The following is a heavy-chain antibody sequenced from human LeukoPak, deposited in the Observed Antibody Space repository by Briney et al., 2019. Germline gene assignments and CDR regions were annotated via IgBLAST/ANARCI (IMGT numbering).Heavy chain of an antibody. D-gene: IGHD3-3*01. CDR1: GYIFSTSG. CDR2: ISAYNGYT. J-gene: IGHJ5*02. V-gene: IGHV1-18*01. Sequence: ASVKVSCKASGYIFSTSGITWVRQALGQGLEWMGWISAYNGYTNYAQKLQDRVTMTTDTSTSTAYMELRSLGSDDTAVYYCARLPYDFWSGYSNWFDPWGQGTLVTVSS. CDR3: ARLPYDFWSGYSNWFDP.